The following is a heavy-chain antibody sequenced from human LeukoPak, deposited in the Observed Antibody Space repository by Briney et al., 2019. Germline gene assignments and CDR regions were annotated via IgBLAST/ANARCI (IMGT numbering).Heavy chain of an antibody. V-gene: IGHV3-23*01. D-gene: IGHD2-8*01. J-gene: IGHJ6*02. CDR2: ISASGGST. CDR1: GFTLSSSA. Sequence: GGSLRLSCAASGFTLSSSAMSWVRQVPGKGLEWVSGISASGGSTYYADSVRGRFTISRDNSKNTLYVQMNSLRDEDTAVYFCAKADSLSEYYYGMDVWGQGTTVTVSS. CDR3: AKADSLSEYYYGMDV.